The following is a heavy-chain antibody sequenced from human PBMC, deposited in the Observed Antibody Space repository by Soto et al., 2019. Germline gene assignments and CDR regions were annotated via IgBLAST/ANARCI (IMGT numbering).Heavy chain of an antibody. D-gene: IGHD3-10*01. CDR3: ASPSARGFSAFYYYYGRDV. J-gene: IGHJ6*04. CDR2: IYYSGST. Sequence: SETLSLTCTVSGGSISSSSYYWGWIRQPPGKGLEWIGSIYYSGSTYYNPSLKSRVTISVDTSKNQFSLKLSSVTAADTAVYYCASPSARGFSAFYYYYGRDVGGKGTRFTFP. V-gene: IGHV4-39*01. CDR1: GGSISSSSYY.